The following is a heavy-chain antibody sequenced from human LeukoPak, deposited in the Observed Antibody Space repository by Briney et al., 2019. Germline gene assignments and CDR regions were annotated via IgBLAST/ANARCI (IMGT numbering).Heavy chain of an antibody. V-gene: IGHV4-61*02. J-gene: IGHJ4*02. CDR1: GGSISSGSYY. Sequence: TLSLTCAVSGGSISSGSYYWCWIRQPAGKGLEWIGRIHSSGSTNYNPSLKSRVSISADTSKNQFSLKLTSVTAADTAVYYRARDGDYGDYEYWGQGTLVTVSS. CDR3: ARDGDYGDYEY. CDR2: IHSSGST. D-gene: IGHD4-17*01.